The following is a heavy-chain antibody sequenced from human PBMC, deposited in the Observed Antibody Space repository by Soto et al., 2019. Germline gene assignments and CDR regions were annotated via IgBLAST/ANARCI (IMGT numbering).Heavy chain of an antibody. CDR3: ARRARPDFYYMDA. Sequence: EVQLAESGGGLAQPGGSLRLSCAASGFTLSGNAMDWVRQAPGKGLEYVSGISSNGVGTYYANSVQGRFTISRDNSKNTVYLQMGSLRPEDMAVYYCARRARPDFYYMDAWGKGTTVTVSS. CDR2: ISSNGVGT. D-gene: IGHD6-6*01. J-gene: IGHJ6*03. CDR1: GFTLSGNA. V-gene: IGHV3-64*01.